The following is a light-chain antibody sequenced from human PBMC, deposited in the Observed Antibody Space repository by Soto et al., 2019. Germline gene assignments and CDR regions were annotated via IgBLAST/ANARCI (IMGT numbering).Light chain of an antibody. V-gene: IGKV1-5*03. CDR1: QSVSSW. CDR3: QQYNTYPWT. CDR2: RAS. Sequence: DIQMTQSPPTLSASIGDRVTITCRASQSVSSWLAWYQQKPGKAPQVLIYRASNLKSGVSSRFSGSGSETEFTFTISSLQPDDFATYYCQQYNTYPWTFGQGTQVEIK. J-gene: IGKJ1*01.